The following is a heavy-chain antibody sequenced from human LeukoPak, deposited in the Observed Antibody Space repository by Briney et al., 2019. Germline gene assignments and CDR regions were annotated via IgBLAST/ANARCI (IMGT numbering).Heavy chain of an antibody. CDR2: IYPGDSDT. Sequence: GESLKISCKGSGYSFTSYWIGWVRQMPGKGLEWMGIIYPGDSDTRYSPSFQGQVTISADKSISTAYLQWSSLKASDTAMYYCARGYTVTSGYDFVSGWFDPWGQGTLVTVSS. CDR3: ARGYTVTSGYDFVSGWFDP. D-gene: IGHD5-12*01. V-gene: IGHV5-51*01. J-gene: IGHJ5*02. CDR1: GYSFTSYW.